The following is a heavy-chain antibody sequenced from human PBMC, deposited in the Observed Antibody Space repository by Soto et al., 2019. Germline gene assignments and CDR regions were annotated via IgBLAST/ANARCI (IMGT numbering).Heavy chain of an antibody. D-gene: IGHD3-10*01. V-gene: IGHV4-30-4*01. J-gene: IGHJ4*02. CDR1: GGSISSGDYY. CDR2: IYYSGST. CDR3: ARWDYGSGSFALDY. Sequence: QVQLQESGPGLVKPSQTLSLTCTVSGGSISSGDYYWSWIRQPPGKGLEWIGYIYYSGSTYYNPPRKGRVTISVDTSKNQFSLKLSSVTAADTAVYYCARWDYGSGSFALDYWGQGTLVTVSS.